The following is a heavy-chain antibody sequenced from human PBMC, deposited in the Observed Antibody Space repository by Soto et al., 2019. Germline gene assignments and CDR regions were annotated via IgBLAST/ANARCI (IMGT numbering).Heavy chain of an antibody. CDR2: IYYSGST. CDR3: ARAYNWNDGSFDY. Sequence: SETLSLTCTVSGGSISSYYWSWIRQPPGKGLEWIGYIYYSGSTNYNPSLKSRVTISVDTSKNQFSLKLSSVTAADTAVYYCARAYNWNDGSFDYWGQGTLVTVS. D-gene: IGHD1-20*01. J-gene: IGHJ4*02. CDR1: GGSISSYY. V-gene: IGHV4-59*01.